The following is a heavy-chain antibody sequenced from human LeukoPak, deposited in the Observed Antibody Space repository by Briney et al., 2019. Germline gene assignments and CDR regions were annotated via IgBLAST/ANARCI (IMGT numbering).Heavy chain of an antibody. CDR2: IYPGDSDA. CDR3: ARQGRIVVVATTHDAIDI. Sequence: GESLKFSCTAFGYSFTIYKIGWVRQMPGRGLEWMGIIYPGDSDARYSPSLQGQVTISVDKSISTAYLQWSSLKASDTAMYYFARQGRIVVVATTHDAIDIWAQGTMVTVSS. V-gene: IGHV5-51*01. D-gene: IGHD2-21*01. J-gene: IGHJ3*02. CDR1: GYSFTIYK.